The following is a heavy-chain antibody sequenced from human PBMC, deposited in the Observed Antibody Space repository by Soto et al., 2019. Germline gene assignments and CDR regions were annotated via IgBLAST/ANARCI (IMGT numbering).Heavy chain of an antibody. J-gene: IGHJ6*03. V-gene: IGHV3-15*01. Sequence: EVRLVESGGGLVEPGGSLRLSCAASGFTFNNAWMSWVRQVPGKGLEWIGRIKSETDGGTTDYATPMKDRFSISRIDSRNMLYLEINLLKTDDTVEYYSTKDSPWLLSNYYYCHMDVWGKGTMIAVSS. CDR3: TKDSPWLLSNYYYCHMDV. D-gene: IGHD2-21*02. CDR2: IKSETDGGTT. CDR1: GFTFNNAW.